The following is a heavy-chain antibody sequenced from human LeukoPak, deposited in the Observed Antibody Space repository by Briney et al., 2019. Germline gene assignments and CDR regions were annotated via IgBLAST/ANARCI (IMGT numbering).Heavy chain of an antibody. CDR2: IWYDASKK. J-gene: IGHJ3*01. CDR3: ARCTAAEAFDV. D-gene: IGHD6-25*01. Sequence: GGSLRLSCAASGFTFSTYGMHWVRQAPGKGLEWVAVIWYDASKKYYADSVKGRSAISRDNSKNTLYLQMDSLRAEDTAVYYCARCTAAEAFDVWGQGTMVTVSS. CDR1: GFTFSTYG. V-gene: IGHV3-33*01.